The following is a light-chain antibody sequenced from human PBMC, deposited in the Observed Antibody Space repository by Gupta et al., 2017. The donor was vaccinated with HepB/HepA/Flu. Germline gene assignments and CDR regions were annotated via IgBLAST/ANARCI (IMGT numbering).Light chain of an antibody. CDR1: QDITNS. V-gene: IGKV1-16*02. CDR2: AAS. CDR3: QQYNDYPWT. Sequence: IQMTQSPSSISAFVGDTVAITCRASQDITNSLSWFQQRPGKAPKSLIYAASTLHSGVSSKFSGSGSATEFTLTISSLQHEGVGIYHCQQYNDYPWTFGQGTRVDI. J-gene: IGKJ1*01.